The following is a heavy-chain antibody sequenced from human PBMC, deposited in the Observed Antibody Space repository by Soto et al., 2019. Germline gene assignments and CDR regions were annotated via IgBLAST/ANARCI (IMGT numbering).Heavy chain of an antibody. CDR1: GGTFSSYA. D-gene: IGHD6-13*01. CDR2: IIPIFGTA. CDR3: ARDSTPFRIPGIAAAGIWFDP. Sequence: GGSVKVSCKASGGTFSSYAISWVRQAPGQGLEWMGGIIPIFGTANYAQKFQGRVTITADESTSTAYMELSSLRSEDTAVYYCARDSTPFRIPGIAAAGIWFDPWGQGTLVTVSS. J-gene: IGHJ5*02. V-gene: IGHV1-69*13.